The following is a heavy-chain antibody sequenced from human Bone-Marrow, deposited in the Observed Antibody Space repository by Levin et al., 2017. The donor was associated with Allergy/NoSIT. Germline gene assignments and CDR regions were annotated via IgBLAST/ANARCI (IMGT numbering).Heavy chain of an antibody. J-gene: IGHJ6*02. CDR1: GGTFSGYA. D-gene: IGHD6-25*01. V-gene: IGHV1-69*13. CDR2: IIPMFGTT. Sequence: SVKVSCRASGGTFSGYAFSWVRQAPGQGLEWMGGIIPMFGTTNYAQKFQGRVTITADESTSTIYMARSSLRSEDTAFYYCARAAYGRRYYQSEYGIPVWGQGTTVTVSS. CDR3: ARAAYGRRYYQSEYGIPV.